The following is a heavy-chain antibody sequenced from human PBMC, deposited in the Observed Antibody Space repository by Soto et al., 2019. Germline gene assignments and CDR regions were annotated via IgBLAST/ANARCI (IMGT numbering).Heavy chain of an antibody. Sequence: QVQLVQSGAEVKKPGSSVKVSCKASGGTFSSYAISWVRQSPGQVIAWMGGIIPIFGTANYAQKFQGRVTITADESTSTAYMELSSLRAEDTAVYDCERAGGGTTYYGMDVWGQGTTVTVSS. CDR2: IIPIFGTA. CDR3: ERAGGGTTYYGMDV. J-gene: IGHJ6*02. D-gene: IGHD1-7*01. CDR1: GGTFSSYA. V-gene: IGHV1-69*01.